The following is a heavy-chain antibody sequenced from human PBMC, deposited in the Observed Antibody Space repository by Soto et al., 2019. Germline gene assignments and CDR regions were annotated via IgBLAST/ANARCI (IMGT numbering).Heavy chain of an antibody. D-gene: IGHD5-12*01. Sequence: SETLSLTCTVSGGYISSYYWSWIRQQPGKGLEWIGYIYYSGSTNYNPSLKSRVTISVDTSKNQFSLKLSSVTAADTAVYYCARGGEYSGYDLGALDIWGQGTMVTVSS. V-gene: IGHV4-59*01. CDR3: ARGGEYSGYDLGALDI. CDR1: GGYISSYY. J-gene: IGHJ3*02. CDR2: IYYSGST.